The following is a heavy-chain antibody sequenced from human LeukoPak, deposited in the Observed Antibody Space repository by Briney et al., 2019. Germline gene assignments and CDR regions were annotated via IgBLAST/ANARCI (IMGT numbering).Heavy chain of an antibody. D-gene: IGHD2-8*02. Sequence: GGSLRLSCAAPGFTFSTFAMIWVRQPPGKGLEWVSSIFPSGGEMHYADSVRGRFTISRDNSKSTLSLQMNSLRAEDTAIYYCATYRQVLLPFESWGQGTLVTVSS. CDR2: IFPSGGEM. J-gene: IGHJ4*02. V-gene: IGHV3-23*01. CDR3: ATYRQVLLPFES. CDR1: GFTFSTFA.